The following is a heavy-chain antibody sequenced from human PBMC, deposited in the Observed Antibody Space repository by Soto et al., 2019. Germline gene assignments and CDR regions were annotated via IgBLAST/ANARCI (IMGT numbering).Heavy chain of an antibody. D-gene: IGHD3-3*01. V-gene: IGHV3-53*01. CDR1: GFTVSSNY. Sequence: PVGSLRLSCAASGFTVSSNYMSWVRQAPGKGLEWVSVIYSGGSTYYADSVKGRFTISRDNSKNTLYLQMNSLRAEDTAVYYCARSSEWSYGMDVWGQGTTVTVSS. CDR2: IYSGGST. J-gene: IGHJ6*02. CDR3: ARSSEWSYGMDV.